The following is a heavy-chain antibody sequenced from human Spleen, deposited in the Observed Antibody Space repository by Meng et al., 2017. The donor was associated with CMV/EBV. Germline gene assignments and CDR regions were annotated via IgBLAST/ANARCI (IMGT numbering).Heavy chain of an antibody. CDR1: NYSSTTYG. CDR2: ISTHNGKT. CDR3: AGGVGWFDP. V-gene: IGHV1-18*01. D-gene: IGHD3-16*01. J-gene: IGHJ5*02. Sequence: KVACEASNYSSTTYGISWVRQAPGQGLEWRGWISTHNGKTNYAEKLQGRVTLTTDTSTSTTDMELRSLRSDDTAVYYCAGGVGWFDPWGQGTLVTVSS.